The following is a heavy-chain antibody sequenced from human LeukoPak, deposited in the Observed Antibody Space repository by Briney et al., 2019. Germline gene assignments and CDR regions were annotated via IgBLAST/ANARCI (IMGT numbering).Heavy chain of an antibody. J-gene: IGHJ6*02. Sequence: GGSLRLSCAASGFTVSSNYMNWVRQAPGKGLEWVSVIYSGGSTYYADSVKGRFTISRDNFKNTLDLQMNSLRAEDTAVYYCAREEKYCSSTSCSDYYYYGMDVWGQGTTVTVSS. D-gene: IGHD2-2*01. CDR1: GFTVSSNY. CDR3: AREEKYCSSTSCSDYYYYGMDV. V-gene: IGHV3-53*01. CDR2: IYSGGST.